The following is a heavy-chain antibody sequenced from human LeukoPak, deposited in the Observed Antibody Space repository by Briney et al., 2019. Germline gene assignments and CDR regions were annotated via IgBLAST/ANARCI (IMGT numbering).Heavy chain of an antibody. Sequence: KASETLSLTCTVSGGSISSYYWSWIRQPPGKGLEWIGYIYYSGSTNYNPSLKSRVTISVDTSKNQFSLKLSSVTAADTAVYYCARVRGTYQPPGDHYFDYWGQGTLVTVSS. J-gene: IGHJ4*02. CDR1: GGSISSYY. D-gene: IGHD2-2*01. CDR3: ARVRGTYQPPGDHYFDY. CDR2: IYYSGST. V-gene: IGHV4-59*01.